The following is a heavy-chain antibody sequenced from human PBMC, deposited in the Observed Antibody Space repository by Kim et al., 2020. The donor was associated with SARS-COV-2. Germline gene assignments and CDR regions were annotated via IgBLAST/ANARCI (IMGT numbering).Heavy chain of an antibody. Sequence: GGSLTLSCAASGFTFSSYWMHWVRQAPGKGLVWVSRINSDGSSTSYADSVKGRFTISRDNAKNTLYLQMNSLRAEDTAVYYCARVEVRYFDWLLARWGMDVWGQGTTVTVSS. J-gene: IGHJ6*02. CDR1: GFTFSSYW. D-gene: IGHD3-9*01. CDR3: ARVEVRYFDWLLARWGMDV. CDR2: INSDGSST. V-gene: IGHV3-74*01.